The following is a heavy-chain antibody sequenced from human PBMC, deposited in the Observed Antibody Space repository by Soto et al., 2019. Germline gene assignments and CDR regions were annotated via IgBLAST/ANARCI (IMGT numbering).Heavy chain of an antibody. CDR1: GGSISSGDYY. J-gene: IGHJ4*02. V-gene: IGHV4-30-4*01. Sequence: QLLESGPGLVRPSQTLFLTCTVSGGSISSGDYYWGWIRQPPGKGLEWIGYIYFRGNTYYNPSLKSRITISGDASENQYSLKLSSMTAADTAVYYCAGLRAEAAGTVDYWGQGTLVTVSS. D-gene: IGHD6-13*01. CDR2: IYFRGNT. CDR3: AGLRAEAAGTVDY.